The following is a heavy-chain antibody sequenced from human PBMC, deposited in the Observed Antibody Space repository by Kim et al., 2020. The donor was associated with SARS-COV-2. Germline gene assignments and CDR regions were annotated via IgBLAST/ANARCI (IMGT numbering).Heavy chain of an antibody. J-gene: IGHJ4*02. D-gene: IGHD3-22*01. Sequence: ASVRVSCKASGYTFTSYGISWVRQAPGQGLEWMGWISAYNGNTNYAQKLQGRVTMTTDTSTSTAYMELRSLRSDDTAVYYCARHWTYYYDSSGYPLDYWGQGTLVTVSS. CDR1: GYTFTSYG. CDR2: ISAYNGNT. CDR3: ARHWTYYYDSSGYPLDY. V-gene: IGHV1-18*04.